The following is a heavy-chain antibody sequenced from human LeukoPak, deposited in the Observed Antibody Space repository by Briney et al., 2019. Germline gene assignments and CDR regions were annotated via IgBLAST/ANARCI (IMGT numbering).Heavy chain of an antibody. Sequence: PGGSLTLSCQASGFTFSSHWMHWVRQPPGKGLVWVSRVSSDGSRIDYADSVKGRFTISRDNAKNTLYLQLNSLRVDDTAVYFCARDGLRPRAFDLWGQGTLVTVSS. CDR3: ARDGLRPRAFDL. D-gene: IGHD6-25*01. CDR2: VSSDGSRI. J-gene: IGHJ4*02. CDR1: GFTFSSHW. V-gene: IGHV3-74*01.